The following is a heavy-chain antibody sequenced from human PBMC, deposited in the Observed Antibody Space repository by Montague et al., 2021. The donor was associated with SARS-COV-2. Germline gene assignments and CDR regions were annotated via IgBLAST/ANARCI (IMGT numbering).Heavy chain of an antibody. V-gene: IGHV3-23*01. D-gene: IGHD1-20*01. J-gene: IGHJ4*02. CDR1: GFTFSSHD. Sequence: SLRLSCAASGFTFSSHDMNWVRQPLGKGLEWVSNINYSGGSVYYADSVKGRFTISRDNSNNMLYLQMNNLRAEDTAIYYCTKDYNWNDNYWGQGTLVTVSP. CDR3: TKDYNWNDNY. CDR2: INYSGGSV.